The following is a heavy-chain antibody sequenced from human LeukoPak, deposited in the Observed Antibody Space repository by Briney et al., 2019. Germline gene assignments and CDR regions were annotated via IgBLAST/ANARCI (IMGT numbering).Heavy chain of an antibody. CDR1: GGTFSSYA. Sequence: SVKVSCKASGGTFSSYAISWVRQAPGQGLEWMGGIIPIFGTANYAQKFQGRVTITADESTSTAYMELSSLRSEDTAVYYCASRSTYYNFWSGYWPDYWGQGTLVTVSS. D-gene: IGHD3-3*01. CDR2: IIPIFGTA. V-gene: IGHV1-69*13. J-gene: IGHJ4*02. CDR3: ASRSTYYNFWSGYWPDY.